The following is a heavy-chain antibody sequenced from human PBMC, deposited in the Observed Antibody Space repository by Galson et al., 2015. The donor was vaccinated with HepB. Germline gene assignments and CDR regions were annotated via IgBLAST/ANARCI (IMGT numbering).Heavy chain of an antibody. D-gene: IGHD3-3*01. V-gene: IGHV1-18*04. CDR3: ARATEAYYDFWSGYSGLWFDP. Sequence: SVKVSCKASGYTFTSYGISWVRQAPGQGLEWMGWISAYNGNTNYAQKLQGRVTMTTDTSTSTAYMELRSLRSDDTAVYYCARATEAYYDFWSGYSGLWFDPWGQGTLVTVSS. CDR2: ISAYNGNT. CDR1: GYTFTSYG. J-gene: IGHJ5*02.